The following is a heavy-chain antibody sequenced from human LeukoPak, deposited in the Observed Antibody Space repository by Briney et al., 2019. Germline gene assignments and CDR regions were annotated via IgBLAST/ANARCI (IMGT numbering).Heavy chain of an antibody. V-gene: IGHV4-59*01. CDR3: ARAYGSGSYYVFDY. CDR1: GGSISSYY. CDR2: IYYSGST. Sequence: SETLSLTCTVSGGSISSYYWSWIRQPPGKGLEWIGYIYYSGSTNYSPSLKSRVTISVDTSKNQFSLKLSSVTAADTAVYYCARAYGSGSYYVFDYWGQGTLVTVSS. D-gene: IGHD3-10*01. J-gene: IGHJ4*02.